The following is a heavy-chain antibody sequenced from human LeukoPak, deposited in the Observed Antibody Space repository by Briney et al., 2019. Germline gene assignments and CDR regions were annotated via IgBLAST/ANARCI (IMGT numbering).Heavy chain of an antibody. Sequence: ASVKVSCKASGYTFTSYDINWVRQATGQGLEWMGWMNPNSGNTGYAQKFQGRVTMTRNTSISTAYMELSSLRSEDTAVYYCARKGSSSFYYYMDVWGKGTTDTVSS. V-gene: IGHV1-8*01. CDR3: ARKGSSSFYYYMDV. CDR1: GYTFTSYD. J-gene: IGHJ6*03. CDR2: MNPNSGNT.